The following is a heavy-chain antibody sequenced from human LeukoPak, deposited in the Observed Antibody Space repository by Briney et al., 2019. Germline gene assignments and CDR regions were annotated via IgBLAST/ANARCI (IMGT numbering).Heavy chain of an antibody. J-gene: IGHJ4*02. CDR3: ARAPTVLVGYCSSSSCQADY. Sequence: GGSLRLSCAASGFTFSDYYMSWIRQAPGKGLEWVSGISWNSGSIGYADSVKGRFTISRDNAENSLYLQMHSLRVEDTAVYYCARAPTVLVGYCSSSSCQADYWGQGTLVTVSS. V-gene: IGHV3-11*04. CDR2: ISWNSGSI. CDR1: GFTFSDYY. D-gene: IGHD2-2*01.